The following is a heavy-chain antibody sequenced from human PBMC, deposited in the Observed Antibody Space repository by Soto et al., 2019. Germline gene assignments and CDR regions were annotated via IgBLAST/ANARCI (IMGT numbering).Heavy chain of an antibody. CDR1: SGSIRTYY. CDR2: FDDSGSS. CDR3: ARVSAGYQPQSYYFDY. J-gene: IGHJ4*02. D-gene: IGHD2-2*01. Sequence: PSETLSLTCTVSSGSIRTYYVGWIRQPPGKGLEWIGYFDDSGSSNYNPSLKSRVIISVDTSKNQFYLKLSSVTAADTAVYYCARVSAGYQPQSYYFDYWGQGTLVTVSS. V-gene: IGHV4-59*13.